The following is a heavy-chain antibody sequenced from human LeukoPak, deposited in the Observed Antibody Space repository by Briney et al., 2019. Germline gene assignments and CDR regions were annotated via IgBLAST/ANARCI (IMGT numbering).Heavy chain of an antibody. Sequence: SGALSLTCAVSGGSISSPNWWSWVRQPPGKGLEWIGEIYHSGMTNYKTSLKSRVTISVDESKNQFSLKLSSVTAADTAVYYCARGWGSSSWFPFDYWGQGTLVTVSS. V-gene: IGHV4-4*02. CDR2: IYHSGMT. CDR3: ARGWGSSSWFPFDY. CDR1: GGSISSPNW. D-gene: IGHD6-13*01. J-gene: IGHJ4*02.